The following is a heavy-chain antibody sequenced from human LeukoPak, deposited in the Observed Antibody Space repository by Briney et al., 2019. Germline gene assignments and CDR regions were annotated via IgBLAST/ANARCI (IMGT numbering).Heavy chain of an antibody. CDR3: ARLYYYGSGSYNG. D-gene: IGHD3-10*01. CDR1: GGTFSSYA. V-gene: IGHV1-69*13. CDR2: IIPIFGTA. Sequence: GASVKVSCKASGGTFSSYAISWVRQAPGQGLEWMGGIIPIFGTANYAQKFQGRVTITADESTNTAYMELSSLRSEDTAVYYCARLYYYGSGSYNGWGQGTLVTVSS. J-gene: IGHJ4*02.